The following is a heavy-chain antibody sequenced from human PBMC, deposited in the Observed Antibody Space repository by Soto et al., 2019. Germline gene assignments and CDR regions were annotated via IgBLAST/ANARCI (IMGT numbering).Heavy chain of an antibody. J-gene: IGHJ3*02. D-gene: IGHD3-3*01. CDR2: ISYDGSNK. Sequence: PGGSLRLSCAASGFTFSSYAMHWVRQAPGKGLEWVAVISYDGSNKYYADSVKGRFTISRDNSKNTLYLQMNSLRAEDTAVYYCAREFFTIFGTDAFDIWGQGTMVTVSS. CDR1: GFTFSSYA. V-gene: IGHV3-30-3*01. CDR3: AREFFTIFGTDAFDI.